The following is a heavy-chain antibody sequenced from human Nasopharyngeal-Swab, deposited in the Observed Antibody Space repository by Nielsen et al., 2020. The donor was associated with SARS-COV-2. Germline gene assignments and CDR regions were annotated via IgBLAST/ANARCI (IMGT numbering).Heavy chain of an antibody. CDR2: IYYSGST. D-gene: IGHD3-22*01. V-gene: IGHV4-59*01. J-gene: IGHJ4*02. CDR3: SRYDTTGRWAFDY. CDR1: GGSISSYY. Sequence: SETLSLTCTVSGGSISSYYWSWIRQPPGKGLGWIGYIYYSGSTNYNPSLKSRVTISVDTSKNQFSLKLSSVTAADTAVYYCSRYDTTGRWAFDYWGQGTLVTVSS.